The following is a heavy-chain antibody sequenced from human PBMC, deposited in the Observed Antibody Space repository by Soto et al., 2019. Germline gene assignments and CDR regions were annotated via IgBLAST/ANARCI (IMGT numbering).Heavy chain of an antibody. J-gene: IGHJ6*03. Sequence: QVQLQESGPGLVKPSQTLSLTCAVSGGSISNGGYYWSWIRQHPGKGLEWIGSIYFSGSTYYNPSLKGRVTLSVATPKNQFSLKLSSVTAADTAVYYCARDSHSQQPNHRWGGGYMDVWGKGTTVTVSS. CDR3: ARDSHSQQPNHRWGGGYMDV. V-gene: IGHV4-31*11. D-gene: IGHD6-13*01. CDR1: GGSISNGGYY. CDR2: IYFSGST.